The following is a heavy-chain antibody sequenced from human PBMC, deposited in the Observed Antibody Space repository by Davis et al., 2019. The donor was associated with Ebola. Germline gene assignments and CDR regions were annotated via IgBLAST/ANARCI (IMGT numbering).Heavy chain of an antibody. J-gene: IGHJ6*04. Sequence: AASVKVSCKASGFTLTNYAIHWVRQAPGQRLEWMGWVHGGNGNTKYSQKFQGRVTMTRDTSTSTVYMELSSLRSEDTAVYYCARETGDGGGMDVWGKGTTVTVSS. CDR3: ARETGDGGGMDV. V-gene: IGHV1-3*01. CDR2: VHGGNGNT. D-gene: IGHD7-27*01. CDR1: GFTLTNYA.